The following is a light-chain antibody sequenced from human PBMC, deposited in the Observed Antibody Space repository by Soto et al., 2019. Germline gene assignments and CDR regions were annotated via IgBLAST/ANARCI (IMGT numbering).Light chain of an antibody. CDR3: SSYTSSSTYV. CDR1: SSDVGGYIY. J-gene: IGLJ1*01. CDR2: EVS. V-gene: IGLV2-14*01. Sequence: QYALTQPASVSGSPGQSITISCTGTSSDVGGYIYVSWYQQHPGKAPKLMIYEVSNRPSGVSNRFSGSKSGNTASLTISGLQAEDEADYYCSSYTSSSTYVFGTGTKLTVL.